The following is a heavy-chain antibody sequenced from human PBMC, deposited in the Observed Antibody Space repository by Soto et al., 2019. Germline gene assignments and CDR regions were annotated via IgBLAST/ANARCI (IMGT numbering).Heavy chain of an antibody. V-gene: IGHV3-9*01. Sequence: EVQLVECGGGLVQPGRSLRLSCAASGFTFDDYAMHWVRQAPGKGLEWVSGVVWNSGSIGYADSVKGRFTISRDNAKNSLYLQINSLRAEDTALYYCAKGRGVSLPYYFDSWGQGTLVTVSS. D-gene: IGHD1-26*01. CDR3: AKGRGVSLPYYFDS. CDR1: GFTFDDYA. CDR2: VVWNSGSI. J-gene: IGHJ4*02.